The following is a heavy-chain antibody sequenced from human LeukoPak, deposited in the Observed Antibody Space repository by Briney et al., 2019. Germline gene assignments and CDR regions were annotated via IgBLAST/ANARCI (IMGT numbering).Heavy chain of an antibody. CDR2: ISSTTTYI. Sequence: GGSLRLSCAASGFTFSSYAMNWVRQAPGKGLEWVSSISSTTTYISYADSVKGRFTVSRDNAKKSVFLQMDSLGVDDTAIYYCAREWEHDSWGQGTLVTVSS. D-gene: IGHD1-26*01. J-gene: IGHJ4*02. CDR1: GFTFSSYA. V-gene: IGHV3-21*01. CDR3: AREWEHDS.